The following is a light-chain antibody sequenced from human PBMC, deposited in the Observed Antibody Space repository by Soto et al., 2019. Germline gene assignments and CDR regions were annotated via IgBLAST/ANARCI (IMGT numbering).Light chain of an antibody. CDR1: QSVSSN. V-gene: IGKV3-15*01. CDR3: QQYNNWPPYT. CDR2: GAS. J-gene: IGKJ2*01. Sequence: EIVMTQSPATLSVSPGERATLSCRASQSVSSNLAWYQQKPGQAPRLLIYGASTRATGIPARFSGSRSGTESTLTISTLRSEDFAVYYCQQYNNWPPYTFGQGTKLEIK.